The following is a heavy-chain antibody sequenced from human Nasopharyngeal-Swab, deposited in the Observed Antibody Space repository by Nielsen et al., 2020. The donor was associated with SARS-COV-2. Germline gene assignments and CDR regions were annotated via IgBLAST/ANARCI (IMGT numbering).Heavy chain of an antibody. CDR3: AWKSGSYYYYYGMDV. CDR2: IHYSGST. V-gene: IGHV4-39*06. Sequence: SETLSLTCTVSGGSISSSSYYWGWIRPPPGKGLEWIGSIHYSGSTYYNPSLKSRVTISVDTSKNQFPLKVSSVTAADTAVYYCAWKSGSYYYYYGMDVWGQGTTVTVSS. CDR1: GGSISSSSYY. J-gene: IGHJ6*02. D-gene: IGHD1-26*01.